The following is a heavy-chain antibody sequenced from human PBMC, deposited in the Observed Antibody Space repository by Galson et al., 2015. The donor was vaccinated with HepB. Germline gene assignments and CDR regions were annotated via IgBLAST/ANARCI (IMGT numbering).Heavy chain of an antibody. D-gene: IGHD1-26*01. J-gene: IGHJ5*02. CDR2: IKQDGSEK. Sequence: SLRLSCAASGFTFSSYWMSWVRQAPGKGLEWVANIKQDGSEKYYVDSVKGRFTISRDNAKNSLYLQMNSLKASDTAMYYCARQAYSGSYHNWFDPWGQGTLVTVSS. CDR1: GFTFSSYW. CDR3: ARQAYSGSYHNWFDP. V-gene: IGHV3-7*03.